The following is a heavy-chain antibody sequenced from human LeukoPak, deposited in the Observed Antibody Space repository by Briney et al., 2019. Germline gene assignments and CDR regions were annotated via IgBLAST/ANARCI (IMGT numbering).Heavy chain of an antibody. CDR1: GYTFTSYG. CDR2: ISAYNGNT. D-gene: IGHD3-16*02. Sequence: GASVKVSFKASGYTFTSYGISWVRQAPGQGLEWMGWISAYNGNTNYAQQLQGRVTMTTDTSTSTAYMELRSLRSDDTAVYYCARGLYVWGSYRLSWFDPWGQGTLVTVSS. CDR3: ARGLYVWGSYRLSWFDP. V-gene: IGHV1-18*01. J-gene: IGHJ5*02.